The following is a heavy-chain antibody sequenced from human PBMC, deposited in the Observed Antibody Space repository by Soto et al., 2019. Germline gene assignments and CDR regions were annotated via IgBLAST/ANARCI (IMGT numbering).Heavy chain of an antibody. CDR2: IYYSGST. CDR3: ARRRGYSGYDKKIYYYYYMDV. J-gene: IGHJ6*03. CDR1: GGSISSYY. V-gene: IGHV4-59*08. D-gene: IGHD5-12*01. Sequence: SETLSLTCTVSGGSISSYYWSWIRQPPGKGLEWIGYIYYSGSTNYNPSLKSRVTISVDTSKNQFSLKLSSVTAADTAVYYCARRRGYSGYDKKIYYYYYMDVWGKGTTVTVS.